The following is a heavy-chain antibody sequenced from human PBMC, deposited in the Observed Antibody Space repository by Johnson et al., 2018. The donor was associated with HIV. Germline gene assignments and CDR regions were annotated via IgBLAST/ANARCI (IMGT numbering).Heavy chain of an antibody. CDR1: GFTFSSYG. J-gene: IGHJ3*02. Sequence: QVQLVESGGGVVQPGGSLRLSCAASGFTFSSYGMHWVRQAPGKGLEWVAVISYDGSNKYYADSVKGRFTISRDNSKNTLYLQMNSLRAEDTALYYCAKDMGAYQLLYAFDIWGQGTMVTVSS. CDR3: AKDMGAYQLLYAFDI. CDR2: ISYDGSNK. V-gene: IGHV3-30*19. D-gene: IGHD2-2*02.